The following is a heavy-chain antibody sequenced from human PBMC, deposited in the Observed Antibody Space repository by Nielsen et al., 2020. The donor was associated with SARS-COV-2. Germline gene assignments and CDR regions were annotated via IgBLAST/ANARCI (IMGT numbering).Heavy chain of an antibody. V-gene: IGHV1-24*01. J-gene: IGHJ5*02. CDR1: GYTLTGLS. CDR3: ATVFPVIPELERLVSGSGSFDP. Sequence: ASVKVSCKVSGYTLTGLSMHWVRQAPGKGIEWMGGFDPEDGETIYAQKFQGRVTMTEDTSTDTAYMELSSLRSEDTAVYYCATVFPVIPELERLVSGSGSFDPWGQGTLVTVSS. CDR2: FDPEDGET. D-gene: IGHD1-1*01.